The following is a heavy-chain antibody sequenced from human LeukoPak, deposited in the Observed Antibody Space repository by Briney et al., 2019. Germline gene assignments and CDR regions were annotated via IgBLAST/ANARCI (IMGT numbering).Heavy chain of an antibody. J-gene: IGHJ4*02. D-gene: IGHD3-3*01. CDR1: GGSISSYY. CDR3: ASRSSIWSGYQDTLYYFDS. Sequence: SETLSLSCTVSGGSISSYYWSWIRQPPGKRLEWIGHIYYSGSTNYNPSLKSRVTISVDTSKDQFSLKLSSVTAADTAVYYCASRSSIWSGYQDTLYYFDSWGQGTLVTVSS. V-gene: IGHV4-59*01. CDR2: IYYSGST.